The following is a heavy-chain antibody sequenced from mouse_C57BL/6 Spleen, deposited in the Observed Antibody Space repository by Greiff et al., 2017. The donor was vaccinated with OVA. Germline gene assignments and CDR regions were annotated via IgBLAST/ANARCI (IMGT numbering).Heavy chain of an antibody. CDR2: IDPETGGT. V-gene: IGHV1-15*01. CDR3: TRLLRSSSGGAWFAY. Sequence: ESGAELVRPGASVTLSCKASGYTFTDYEMHWVKQTPVHGLEWIGAIDPETGGTAYNQKFKGKAILTADKSSSTAYMELLSLTSEDSAVYYCTRLLRSSSGGAWFAYWGQGTLVTVSA. J-gene: IGHJ3*01. CDR1: GYTFTDYE. D-gene: IGHD1-3*01.